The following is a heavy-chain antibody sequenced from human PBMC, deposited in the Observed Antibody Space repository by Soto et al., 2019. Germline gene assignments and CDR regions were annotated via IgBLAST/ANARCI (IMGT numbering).Heavy chain of an antibody. D-gene: IGHD3-3*01. CDR1: GFPFSSYY. V-gene: IGHV3-48*03. Sequence: XEALRLSAIASGFPFSSYYQNWVRQAPGTGLAWVSDISNRVATTYYADSVKGRFIISRDNAKRSLYLQLNSLTAEDTGVYYCTIAGRNFDFCCALHVRDDMDVWGQGTVVTVSS. CDR2: ISNRVATT. CDR3: TIAGRNFDFCCALHVRDDMDV. J-gene: IGHJ4*02.